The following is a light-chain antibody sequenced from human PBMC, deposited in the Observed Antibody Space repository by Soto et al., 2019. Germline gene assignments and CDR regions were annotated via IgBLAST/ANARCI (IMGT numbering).Light chain of an antibody. CDR2: QAS. Sequence: DIQMTQSPSTLSASVGDRVSITCRASQSISRQLAWYQQKPGKAPNLLIYQASNLETGVPSRLTGSGSRTEFTLTVSSLQPDDLATYYVLQYQSYWTLVQGTKMEVK. CDR3: LQYQSYWT. V-gene: IGKV1-5*03. J-gene: IGKJ1*01. CDR1: QSISRQ.